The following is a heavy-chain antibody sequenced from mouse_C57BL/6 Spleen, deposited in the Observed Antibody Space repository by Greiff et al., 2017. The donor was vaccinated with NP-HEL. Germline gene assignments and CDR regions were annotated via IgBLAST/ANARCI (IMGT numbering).Heavy chain of an antibody. CDR3: AREVTTGDYYAMDY. V-gene: IGHV1-76*01. CDR1: GYTFTDYY. D-gene: IGHD2-1*01. J-gene: IGHJ4*01. Sequence: VQLQQSGAELVRPGASVKLSCKASGYTFTDYYINWVKQRPGQGLEWIARIYPGSGNTYYSEKFKGKATLTAEKSSSTAYMQLSSLTSEDSAVYFCAREVTTGDYYAMDYWGQGTSVTVSS. CDR2: IYPGSGNT.